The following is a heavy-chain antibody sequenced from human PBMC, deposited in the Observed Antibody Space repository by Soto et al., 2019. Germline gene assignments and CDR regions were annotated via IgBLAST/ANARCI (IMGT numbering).Heavy chain of an antibody. CDR2: MNPDGSSR. CDR1: GFTFSSNW. J-gene: IGHJ4*02. Sequence: EVQLVESGGDLVQPGGSLRLSCEASGFTFSSNWMHWVRQAPGKGLVWVSRMNPDGSSRRYADSVKGRFTISRDNAKNTLFLQMNSLRAEDTAVYYCARGGNAGSRKYYLDDYWGQGILVTVSS. D-gene: IGHD3-10*01. CDR3: ARGGNAGSRKYYLDDY. V-gene: IGHV3-74*01.